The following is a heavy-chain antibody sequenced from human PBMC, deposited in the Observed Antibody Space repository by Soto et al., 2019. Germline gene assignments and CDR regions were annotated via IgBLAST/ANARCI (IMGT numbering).Heavy chain of an antibody. V-gene: IGHV3-9*01. J-gene: IGHJ3*01. CDR1: GFTFDDYA. Sequence: EMKLVESGGGLVQPGRSLRLSCAASGFTFDDYAMHWVRQAPGKGLEWVSSISWNSGVIDYADSVKGRFSISRDSAKNSLFLQINSLRPEDTALSYCAKDVAWGGSHPNHAFDVWGQGTMVSVSS. CDR3: AKDVAWGGSHPNHAFDV. CDR2: ISWNSGVI. D-gene: IGHD1-26*01.